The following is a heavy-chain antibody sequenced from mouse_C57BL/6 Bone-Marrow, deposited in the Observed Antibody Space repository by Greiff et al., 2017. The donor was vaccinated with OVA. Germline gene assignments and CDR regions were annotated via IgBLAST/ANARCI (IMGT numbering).Heavy chain of an antibody. CDR3: ARWDLLLRSYYAMDY. Sequence: QVQLQQPGAELVKPGASVKLSCKASGYTFTSYWMHWVKQRPGQGLEWIGMIHPTSGSTNYNEKFKGKATLTVDKSSSTAYMQLSSLTSEDSAVYYCARWDLLLRSYYAMDYWGQGTSVTVSS. J-gene: IGHJ4*01. V-gene: IGHV1-64*01. CDR1: GYTFTSYW. CDR2: IHPTSGST. D-gene: IGHD1-1*01.